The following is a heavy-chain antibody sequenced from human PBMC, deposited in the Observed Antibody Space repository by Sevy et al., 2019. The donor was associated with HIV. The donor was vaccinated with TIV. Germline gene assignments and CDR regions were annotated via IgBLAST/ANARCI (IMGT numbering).Heavy chain of an antibody. Sequence: GESLKISCKGSGYSFTSYWIGWVRQMPGRGLEWMGIIYPGDGETRYSPSFQGQVTISADKSINTAYLQWSSLKASDTAMYYCARDGYYESSTYYYFDYWGQGTLVTVSS. V-gene: IGHV5-51*01. J-gene: IGHJ4*02. CDR2: IYPGDGET. CDR3: ARDGYYESSTYYYFDY. CDR1: GYSFTSYW. D-gene: IGHD3-22*01.